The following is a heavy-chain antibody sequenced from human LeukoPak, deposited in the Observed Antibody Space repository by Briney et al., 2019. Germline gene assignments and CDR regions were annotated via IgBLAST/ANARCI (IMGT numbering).Heavy chain of an antibody. J-gene: IGHJ4*02. V-gene: IGHV3-23*01. CDR2: ISGSGGST. CDR3: AHLWFGDHQGRDFDY. D-gene: IGHD3-10*01. CDR1: GFTFSSYA. Sequence: PGGSLRLSCAASGFTFSSYAMSWVRQAPGKGLEWVSAISGSGGSTSYAQKFQGRVTMTRDTSISTAYMELSRLRSDDTAVYYCAHLWFGDHQGRDFDYWGQGTLVTVSS.